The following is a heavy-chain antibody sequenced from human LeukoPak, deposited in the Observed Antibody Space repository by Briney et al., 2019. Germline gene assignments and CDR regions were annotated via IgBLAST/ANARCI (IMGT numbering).Heavy chain of an antibody. Sequence: SVKVSCKASGGTFSSYAISWVRQAPGQGLEWMGGIIPIFGTANYAQKFQGRVTITADESTSTAYMELSSLRSEDTAVYYCAKGTCYYDSRGYFPDYWGQGSLVTVSS. D-gene: IGHD3-22*01. CDR2: IIPIFGTA. V-gene: IGHV1-69*13. CDR1: GGTFSSYA. J-gene: IGHJ4*02. CDR3: AKGTCYYDSRGYFPDY.